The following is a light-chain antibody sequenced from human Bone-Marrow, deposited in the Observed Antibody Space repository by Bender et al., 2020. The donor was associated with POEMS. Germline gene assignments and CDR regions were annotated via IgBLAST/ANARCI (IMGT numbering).Light chain of an antibody. CDR3: QAWDSSAAV. V-gene: IGLV3-21*02. Sequence: SYVLTQPPSVSVAPGQTARISCGGDNIGSKSAHWYQQKPGQAPVLVVYDDSDRPSGIPERFSGSNSGNTATLTISGTQPLDEADYFCQAWDSSAAVFGGGTKLTVL. CDR2: DDS. CDR1: NIGSKS. J-gene: IGLJ3*02.